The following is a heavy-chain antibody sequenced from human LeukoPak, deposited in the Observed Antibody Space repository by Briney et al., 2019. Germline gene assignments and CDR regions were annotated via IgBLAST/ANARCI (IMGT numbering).Heavy chain of an antibody. D-gene: IGHD5-12*01. CDR3: ARVPSLASWLRLLHWFDP. CDR1: GFTFSSYA. V-gene: IGHV4-34*01. Sequence: PGGSLRLSCAASGFTFSSYAMSWIRQPPGKGLEWIGEINHSGSTNYNPSLKSRVTISVDTSKNQFSLKLSSVTAADTAVYYCARVPSLASWLRLLHWFDPWGQGTLVTVSS. CDR2: INHSGST. J-gene: IGHJ5*02.